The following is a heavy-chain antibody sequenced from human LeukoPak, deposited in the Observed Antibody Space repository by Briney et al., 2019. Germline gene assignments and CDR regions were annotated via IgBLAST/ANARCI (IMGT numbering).Heavy chain of an antibody. D-gene: IGHD2-8*01. CDR3: VRELMGAFDI. Sequence: GGSLRLSCAASGFTFSSYAMHWVRQAPGKGLEWVAVISYDGSNKYYADSVKGRFTISRDNSKNTLYLQMNSLRAEDTAVYYCVRELMGAFDIWGQGTMVTVSS. CDR1: GFTFSSYA. CDR2: ISYDGSNK. J-gene: IGHJ3*02. V-gene: IGHV3-30-3*01.